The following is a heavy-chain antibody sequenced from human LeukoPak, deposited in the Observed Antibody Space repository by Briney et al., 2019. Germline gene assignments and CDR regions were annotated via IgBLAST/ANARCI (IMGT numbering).Heavy chain of an antibody. V-gene: IGHV4-34*01. Sequence: SETLSLTCAVYGGSFSGYYWSWIRQPPGKGLEWIGSIYYSGSTYYNPSLKSRVTISVDTSKNQFSLKLSSVTAADTAVYYCAREGKQLVLAAFDYWGQGTLVTVSS. J-gene: IGHJ4*02. CDR3: AREGKQLVLAAFDY. D-gene: IGHD6-6*01. CDR2: IYYSGST. CDR1: GGSFSGYY.